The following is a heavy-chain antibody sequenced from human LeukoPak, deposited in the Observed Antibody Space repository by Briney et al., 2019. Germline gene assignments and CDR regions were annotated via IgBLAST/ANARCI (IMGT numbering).Heavy chain of an antibody. CDR1: VFTFSSYA. J-gene: IGHJ4*02. CDR3: AKDTLAEDAH. Sequence: GGSLRLSCASSVFTFSSYAMSWVRQAPGKGLEGVSAISGSGGSTYYADSVKGRFTISRDNSKNTLYLQMNSLRAEDTAVYYCAKDTLAEDAHWGQGTLVTVSS. D-gene: IGHD3-3*02. CDR2: ISGSGGST. V-gene: IGHV3-23*01.